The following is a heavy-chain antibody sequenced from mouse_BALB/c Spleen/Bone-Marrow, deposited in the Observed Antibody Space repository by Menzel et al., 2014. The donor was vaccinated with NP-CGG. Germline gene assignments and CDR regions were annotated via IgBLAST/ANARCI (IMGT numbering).Heavy chain of an antibody. J-gene: IGHJ2*01. CDR3: ARGDYGNQYFFDY. CDR2: ISSGSGTI. V-gene: IGHV5-17*02. Sequence: EVKLMESGGDLVQPGGSRKLSCAASGFTFSSFGMHWVRQAPEKGLEWVAYISSGSGTIYYADTVKGRFTISRDNPKNTLFLQMTSLRSEDTAMYYCARGDYGNQYFFDYWGQGTTLTVSS. D-gene: IGHD2-1*01. CDR1: GFTFSSFG.